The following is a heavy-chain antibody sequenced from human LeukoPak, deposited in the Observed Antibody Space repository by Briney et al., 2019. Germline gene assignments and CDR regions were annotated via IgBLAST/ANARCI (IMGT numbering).Heavy chain of an antibody. CDR1: GYTFTSYD. J-gene: IGHJ4*02. V-gene: IGHV1-8*01. CDR2: MNPNSGNT. D-gene: IGHD3-9*01. CDR3: ARSASYDILTGLYNLDY. Sequence: GASVKVSCKASGYTFTSYDINWVRQATGQGLEWMGWMNPNSGNTGYAQKFQGRVTMTRNTSISTAYMELSSLRSEDTAVYYCARSASYDILTGLYNLDYWGQGTLVTVSS.